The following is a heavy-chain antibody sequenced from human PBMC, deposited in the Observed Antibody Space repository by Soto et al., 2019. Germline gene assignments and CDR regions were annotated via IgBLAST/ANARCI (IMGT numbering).Heavy chain of an antibody. D-gene: IGHD3-9*01. Sequence: EVQLVESGGDLVQRGGSLRLSCAASGFPFSSYWMHWVRHTPGKGLDWVARISGDGVTTYYADSVTGRFTVSRDNAKNTLSLQRSALRAEDTAVYYCARDYYGLLTGYYTDYWGQGTLVSVSS. CDR2: ISGDGVTT. J-gene: IGHJ4*02. CDR3: ARDYYGLLTGYYTDY. CDR1: GFPFSSYW. V-gene: IGHV3-74*01.